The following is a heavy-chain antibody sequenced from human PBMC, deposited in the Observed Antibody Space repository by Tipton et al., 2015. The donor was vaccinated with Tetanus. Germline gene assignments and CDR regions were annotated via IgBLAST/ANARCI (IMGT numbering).Heavy chain of an antibody. CDR2: IYYSGST. Sequence: TLSLTCTVSGGSISSSNYYWGWIRQPPGKGLEWIGRIYYSGSTSYNPSLKSPVTISEDTSKNQFSRELNSVTAADTAVYYCARRGGDFLTGYYDPWGQGTLVTVSS. J-gene: IGHJ5*02. D-gene: IGHD3-9*01. CDR1: GGSISSSNYY. V-gene: IGHV4-39*01. CDR3: ARRGGDFLTGYYDP.